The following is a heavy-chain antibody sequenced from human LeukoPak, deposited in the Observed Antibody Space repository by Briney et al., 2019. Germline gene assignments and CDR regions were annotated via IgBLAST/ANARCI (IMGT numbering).Heavy chain of an antibody. CDR2: ISYDGSNK. CDR3: AKDQYDYVRGEFDY. V-gene: IGHV3-30*04. J-gene: IGHJ4*02. CDR1: GFTFSSYA. D-gene: IGHD3-16*01. Sequence: GGSLRLSCAASGFTFSSYAMHWVRQAPGKGLEWVAVISYDGSNKYYADSVKGRFTISRDNSKNTLYLQMNSLRAEDTAVYYCAKDQYDYVRGEFDYWGQGTLVTVSS.